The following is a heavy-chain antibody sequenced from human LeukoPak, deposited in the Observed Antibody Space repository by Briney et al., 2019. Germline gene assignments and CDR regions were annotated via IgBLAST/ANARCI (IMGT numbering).Heavy chain of an antibody. V-gene: IGHV3-23*01. Sequence: GGSLRLSCAASGFTFSSYAMNWVRQAPGKGLEWVSVIRGSGGGSYYGDSVKGRFTISRDNSKNTLYLQMNSLRAEDTAVYYCAKGGYCSSTSCYFPDAFDIWGQGTMVTVSS. CDR2: IRGSGGGS. CDR1: GFTFSSYA. CDR3: AKGGYCSSTSCYFPDAFDI. D-gene: IGHD2-2*01. J-gene: IGHJ3*02.